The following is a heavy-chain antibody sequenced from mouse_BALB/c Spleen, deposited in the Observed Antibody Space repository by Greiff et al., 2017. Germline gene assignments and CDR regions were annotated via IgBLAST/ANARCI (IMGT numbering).Heavy chain of an antibody. D-gene: IGHD2-1*01. CDR1: GFTFSDYY. V-gene: IGHV5-4*02. CDR2: ISDGGSYT. Sequence: EVQLVESGGGLVKPGGSLKLSCAASGFTFSDYYMYWVRQTPEKRLEWVATISDGGSYTYYPDSVKGRFTISRDNAKNNLYLQMSSLKSEDTAMYYCARDGIYYGNYFAYWGQGTLVTVSA. CDR3: ARDGIYYGNYFAY. J-gene: IGHJ3*01.